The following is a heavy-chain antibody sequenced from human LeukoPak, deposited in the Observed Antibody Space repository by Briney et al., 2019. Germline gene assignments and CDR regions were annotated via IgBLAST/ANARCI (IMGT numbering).Heavy chain of an antibody. D-gene: IGHD5-18*01. V-gene: IGHV3-30*04. J-gene: IGHJ4*02. CDR3: AKDSTAMVTLFDY. CDR1: GFTFSGYP. Sequence: PGGSLRLSCAASGFTFSGYPIHWVRQAPGKGLEWVAVISYDGSNKYYADSVKGRFTISRDNSKNTLYLQMNSLRAEDTAVYYCAKDSTAMVTLFDYWGQGTLVTVSS. CDR2: ISYDGSNK.